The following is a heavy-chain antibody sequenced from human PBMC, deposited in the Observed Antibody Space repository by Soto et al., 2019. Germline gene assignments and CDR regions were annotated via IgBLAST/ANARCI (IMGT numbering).Heavy chain of an antibody. J-gene: IGHJ6*02. Sequence: QLQLQESGPGLVKPSETLSLTCTVSGGSISSSSYYWGWIRQPPGKGLEWIGSIYYSGSTYYNPSLKGRVTISVDTSKNQFSLELGSVTAADTAVYYCASQQLVHYYYGMDVWGQGTTVTVSS. CDR2: IYYSGST. CDR1: GGSISSSSYY. CDR3: ASQQLVHYYYGMDV. V-gene: IGHV4-39*01. D-gene: IGHD6-13*01.